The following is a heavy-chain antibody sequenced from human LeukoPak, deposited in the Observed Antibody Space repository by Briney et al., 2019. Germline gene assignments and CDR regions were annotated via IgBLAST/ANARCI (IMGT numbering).Heavy chain of an antibody. Sequence: GGSLRLSCAASGFTFSTYALSWVRQAPGKGLEWVSAISGSGGSTYYADSVKGRFTISRDNSKNTLYLQMNSLRAEDTAVYYCAKDHCTNGVCYMVYWGQGTLVTVSS. D-gene: IGHD2-8*01. CDR3: AKDHCTNGVCYMVY. CDR1: GFTFSTYA. V-gene: IGHV3-23*01. CDR2: ISGSGGST. J-gene: IGHJ4*02.